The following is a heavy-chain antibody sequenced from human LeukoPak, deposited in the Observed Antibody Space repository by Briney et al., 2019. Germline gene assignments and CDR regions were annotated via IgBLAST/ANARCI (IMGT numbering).Heavy chain of an antibody. CDR1: GGSLSDSSVY. CDR3: ARRPGVAGHWHFDL. Sequence: PSETLSLTCSLSGGSLSDSSVYWGWIRQPPGQGLEWIAGLDYSRTAQYNPSLNSRVFISVDTSKNQLSLRLSFATAADTAVYYCARRPGVAGHWHFDLWGPGTLVTVSS. J-gene: IGHJ2*01. D-gene: IGHD6-19*01. V-gene: IGHV4-39*01. CDR2: LDYSRTA.